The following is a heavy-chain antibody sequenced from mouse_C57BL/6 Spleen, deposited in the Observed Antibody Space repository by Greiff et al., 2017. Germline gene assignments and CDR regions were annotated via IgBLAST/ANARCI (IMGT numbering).Heavy chain of an antibody. CDR1: GYPFTDYE. D-gene: IGHD2-4*01. CDR2: IDPETGGT. CDR3: TRYDYEIDY. V-gene: IGHV1-15*01. J-gene: IGHJ2*01. Sequence: QVQLQQSGAELVRPGASVTLSCKASGYPFTDYEMHWVKQTPVHGLEWIGAIDPETGGTAYNQKFKGKAILTADKSSSTAYMELRSLTSEDSAVYYCTRYDYEIDYWGQGTTRTVSS.